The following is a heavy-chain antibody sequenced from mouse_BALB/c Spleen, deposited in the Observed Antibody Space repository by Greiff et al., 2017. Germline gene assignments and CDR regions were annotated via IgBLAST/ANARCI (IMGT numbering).Heavy chain of an antibody. V-gene: IGHV1-54*01. CDR1: GYAFTNYL. J-gene: IGHJ1*01. D-gene: IGHD1-1*01. Sequence: VKLQESGAELVRPGTSVKVSCKASGYAFTNYLIEWVKQRPGQGLEWIGVINPGSGGTNYNEKFKGKATLTADKSSSTAYMQLGSLTSDDSAVYFCARGSYYGSWYFDVWGAGTTVTVSS. CDR3: ARGSYYGSWYFDV. CDR2: INPGSGGT.